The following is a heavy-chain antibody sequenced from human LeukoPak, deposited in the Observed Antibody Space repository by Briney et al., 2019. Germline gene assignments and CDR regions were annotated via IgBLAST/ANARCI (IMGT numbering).Heavy chain of an antibody. CDR2: IYYSGST. J-gene: IGHJ4*02. V-gene: IGHV4-59*12. D-gene: IGHD2-8*01. CDR3: ARRNPGYCTNGVCLNGGFDY. Sequence: PSETLSLTCTVSGGSTSSYYRCWIRQPPGKGLEWSGDIYYSGSTNYNPPLKSRVTISVDTSKNQFSLKLSAVPAADTAVYYCARRNPGYCTNGVCLNGGFDYWGQGTLVTVSS. CDR1: GGSTSSYY.